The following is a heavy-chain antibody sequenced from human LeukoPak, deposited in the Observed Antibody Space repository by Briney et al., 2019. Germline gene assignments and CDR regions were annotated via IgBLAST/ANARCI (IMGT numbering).Heavy chain of an antibody. V-gene: IGHV4-59*08. Sequence: SETLSLACTVSGGSISSYYWSWIRQPPGKGLEWIGYIYYSGSTNYNPSLKSRVTISVDTSKNQFSLKLSSVTAADTAMYYCARLRGSGWYSQSLLDYWGQGTLVTVSS. CDR3: ARLRGSGWYSQSLLDY. CDR1: GGSISSYY. CDR2: IYYSGST. D-gene: IGHD6-19*01. J-gene: IGHJ4*02.